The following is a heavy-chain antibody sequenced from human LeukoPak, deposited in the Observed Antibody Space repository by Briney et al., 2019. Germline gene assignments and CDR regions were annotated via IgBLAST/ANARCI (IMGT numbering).Heavy chain of an antibody. CDR3: TTDLGTYYHGSQRLIPIDY. Sequence: GGSLRLSCVDSGFTFTNAWMSWVRQAPGKGLEWIGRIKSKTDGETTNYAEPVRGRFTISRDDSKSAVYLQVNSLKIEDTAVYYCTTDLGTYYHGSQRLIPIDYWGQGTLVTVSS. CDR2: IKSKTDGETT. V-gene: IGHV3-15*01. CDR1: GFTFTNAW. D-gene: IGHD3-10*01. J-gene: IGHJ4*02.